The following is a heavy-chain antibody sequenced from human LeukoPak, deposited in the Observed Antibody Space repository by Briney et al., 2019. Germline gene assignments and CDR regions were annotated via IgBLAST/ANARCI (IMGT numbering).Heavy chain of an antibody. CDR2: IVSDGSST. CDR1: GFTFSSCW. Sequence: GGSLRFSCAASGFTFSSCWMYWVRQAPGKGLVWISRIVSDGSSTTYADSVKGRFTISRDNAKNTLYLQMNSLRAEDTAVYYCTRGNSGHDYWGQGTLVTVSS. D-gene: IGHD4-23*01. V-gene: IGHV3-74*01. CDR3: TRGNSGHDY. J-gene: IGHJ4*02.